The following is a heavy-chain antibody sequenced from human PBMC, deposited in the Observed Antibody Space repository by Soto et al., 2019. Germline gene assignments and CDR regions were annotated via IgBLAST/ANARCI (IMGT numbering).Heavy chain of an antibody. D-gene: IGHD3-10*01. CDR3: AKEHKLLWFGESYYYGMDV. CDR2: ISYDGSNK. Sequence: GGSLRLSCAASGFTFSSYGMHWVRQAPGKGLEWVAVISYDGSNKYYADSVKGRFTISRDNSKNTLYLQMNSLRAEDTAVYYCAKEHKLLWFGESYYYGMDVWGQGITVTGSS. V-gene: IGHV3-30*18. J-gene: IGHJ6*02. CDR1: GFTFSSYG.